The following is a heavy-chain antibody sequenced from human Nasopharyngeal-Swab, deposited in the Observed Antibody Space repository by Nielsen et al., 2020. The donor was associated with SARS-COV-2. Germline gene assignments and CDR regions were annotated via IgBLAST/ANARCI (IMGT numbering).Heavy chain of an antibody. CDR1: GYTFTSYA. D-gene: IGHD5-18*01. CDR3: ARTPVTYYYYGMDV. J-gene: IGHJ6*02. V-gene: IGHV7-4-1*02. Sequence: ASVNVSCKASGYTFTSYAMNWVRQAPGQGLEWMGWINTNGGNPTYAQGFTGRFVFSLDTSVSTAYLQISSLKAEDTAVYYCARTPVTYYYYGMDVWGQGTTVTVSS. CDR2: INTNGGNP.